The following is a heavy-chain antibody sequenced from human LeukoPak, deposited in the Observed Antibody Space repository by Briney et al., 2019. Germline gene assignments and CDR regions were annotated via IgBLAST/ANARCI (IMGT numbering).Heavy chain of an antibody. V-gene: IGHV4-39*01. Sequence: SETLSLTCTVSGXSISSSSYYWGWIRQPPGKGLEWIGSIYYSGSTYYNPSLKSRLTISVDTSKNQFSLKLSSVTAADTAVYYCARGIQLWSVDYWGQGTLVTVSS. CDR2: IYYSGST. CDR1: GXSISSSSYY. J-gene: IGHJ4*02. CDR3: ARGIQLWSVDY. D-gene: IGHD5-18*01.